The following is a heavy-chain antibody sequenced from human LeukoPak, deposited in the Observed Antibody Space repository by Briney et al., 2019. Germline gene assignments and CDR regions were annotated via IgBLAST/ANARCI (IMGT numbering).Heavy chain of an antibody. Sequence: SVKVSCEASGGTFDRYAISWVRQAPGQGLEWMGGIAPIFGTPNYAQNFQGRVTITTDESTSTAYMELSSLRSDDTAVYYCASHFRSNHYYFYYMDAWGTGTTVTVTS. J-gene: IGHJ6*03. CDR2: IAPIFGTP. D-gene: IGHD2/OR15-2a*01. V-gene: IGHV1-69*05. CDR3: ASHFRSNHYYFYYMDA. CDR1: GGTFDRYA.